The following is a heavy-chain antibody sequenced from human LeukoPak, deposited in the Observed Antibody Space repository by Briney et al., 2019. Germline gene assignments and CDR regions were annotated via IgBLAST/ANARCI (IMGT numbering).Heavy chain of an antibody. CDR3: ATDEGYGDKYNDY. J-gene: IGHJ4*02. CDR1: VGTFNSYA. CDR2: IIPILGIA. D-gene: IGHD4/OR15-4a*01. Sequence: SVKVSFKASVGTFNSYAISWVRQAPGQGLEWMGRIIPILGIANYAQKFQGRVTITADKSTSTAYMELSSLRSEDTAVYYCATDEGYGDKYNDYWGQGTLVTVSS. V-gene: IGHV1-69*04.